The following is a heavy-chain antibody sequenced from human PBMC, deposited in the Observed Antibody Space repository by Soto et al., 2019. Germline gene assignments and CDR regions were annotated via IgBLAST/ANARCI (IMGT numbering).Heavy chain of an antibody. CDR1: GFTFSKAW. V-gene: IGHV3-15*01. J-gene: IGHJ5*02. CDR3: TADVRRAAAGGVDP. Sequence: EVQLVESGGGLVKPGGSLRLSCAASGFTFSKAWMSWVRQAPGKGPEWVGRVKSKTDGETTGYAAPVRGRLTISRDDSNNMLYLQMSSLKSEDTDLYYCTADVRRAAAGGVDPWGQGTLVTVSS. CDR2: VKSKTDGETT. D-gene: IGHD6-13*01.